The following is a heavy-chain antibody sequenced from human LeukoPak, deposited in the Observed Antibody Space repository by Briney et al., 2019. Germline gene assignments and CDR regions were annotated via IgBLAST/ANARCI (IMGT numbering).Heavy chain of an antibody. Sequence: GGSLRLSCAASGFTFSSYAMSWVRQAPGRGLEWVSAISTSGGNTYYADSVKGRFTISRDNSKSTLSLQMNSLRAEDTAVYYCARETTVTFPDAFDIWGQGTMVTVSS. CDR3: ARETTVTFPDAFDI. CDR2: ISTSGGNT. V-gene: IGHV3-23*01. J-gene: IGHJ3*02. D-gene: IGHD4-17*01. CDR1: GFTFSSYA.